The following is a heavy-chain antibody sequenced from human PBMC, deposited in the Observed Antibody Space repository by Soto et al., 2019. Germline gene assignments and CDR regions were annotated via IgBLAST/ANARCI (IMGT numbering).Heavy chain of an antibody. CDR2: IFSSGSP. CDR1: GVSLKTYY. Sequence: PSETLSLTYTVSGVSLKTYYWSWIRLPPGGGLEWIGYIFSSGSPNYNPSLRSRVTMSVETSNNQFSLKMSSVTAADTAVYYCARVAGISYYNHMDVWGKGTTVT. CDR3: ARVAGISYYNHMDV. J-gene: IGHJ6*03. D-gene: IGHD1-20*01. V-gene: IGHV4-59*01.